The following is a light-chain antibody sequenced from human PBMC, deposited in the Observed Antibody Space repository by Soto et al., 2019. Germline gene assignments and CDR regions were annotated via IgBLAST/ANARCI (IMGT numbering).Light chain of an antibody. CDR2: EVS. V-gene: IGLV2-23*02. Sequence: QSALTQPASVSGCPGQSITISCTGTSSDVGSYNLVSWYKQHPGKAPKLMIYEVSERPSGVSNRFSGSRSGNTASLTISGLQAEDEADYDCCSYARSSTFVFGTGTKVTVL. J-gene: IGLJ1*01. CDR1: SSDVGSYNL. CDR3: CSYARSSTFV.